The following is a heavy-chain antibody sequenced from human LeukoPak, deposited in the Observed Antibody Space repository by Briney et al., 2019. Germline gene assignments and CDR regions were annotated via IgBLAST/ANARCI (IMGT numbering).Heavy chain of an antibody. D-gene: IGHD5-18*01. CDR3: SRVRVYSYGLFPDY. V-gene: IGHV1-69*05. CDR2: IIPIFGTA. Sequence: GDSVKVSCKASGGTFSSYAISWVRQAPGQGLEWMGGIIPIFGTANYAQKFQGRVTITTDESTSTAYMELSSLRSEDTAVYYISRVRVYSYGLFPDYWGQGTLVTVSS. CDR1: GGTFSSYA. J-gene: IGHJ4*02.